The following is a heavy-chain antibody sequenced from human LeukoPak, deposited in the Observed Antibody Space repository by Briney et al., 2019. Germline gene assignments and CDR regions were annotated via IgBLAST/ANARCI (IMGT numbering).Heavy chain of an antibody. D-gene: IGHD5/OR15-5a*01. J-gene: IGHJ4*02. CDR2: ISGDGGST. CDR1: GFTFDDYA. CDR3: AKDIGERGYSVH. V-gene: IGHV3-43*02. Sequence: PGGSLRLSCAASGFTFDDYAMHWVRQAAGKGLEWVSLISGDGGSTYYADSVKGRFTISRDNSKNSPYLQMNSLRTEDTALYYCAKDIGERGYSVHWGQGTLVTVSS.